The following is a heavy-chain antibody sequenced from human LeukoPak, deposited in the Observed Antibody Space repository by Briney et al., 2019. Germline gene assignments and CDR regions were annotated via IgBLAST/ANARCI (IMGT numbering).Heavy chain of an antibody. D-gene: IGHD6-13*01. Sequence: SETLSLTCSVSGYSIGSGYDWTWIRPPAGKGLEWIGRIYISGSPNYNPSLKSRVTMSVDTSKNQFSLKLTSVTAADTAVYYCARVSSSWYQDWYFDRWGRGTLVTVSS. J-gene: IGHJ2*01. CDR1: GYSIGSGYD. CDR3: ARVSSSWYQDWYFDR. V-gene: IGHV4-4*07. CDR2: IYISGSP.